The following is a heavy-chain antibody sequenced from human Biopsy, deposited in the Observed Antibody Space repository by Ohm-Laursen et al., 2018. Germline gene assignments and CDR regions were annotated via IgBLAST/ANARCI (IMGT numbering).Heavy chain of an antibody. CDR2: IYYGGST. CDR3: ARATNSTGWPYYYFYGMDV. CDR1: GGSIRSDY. D-gene: IGHD2/OR15-2a*01. J-gene: IGHJ6*02. Sequence: SDTLSLTCSVSGGSIRSDYWSWIRQTPGKGLEWIGYIYYGGSTNYNPSLKSRVTISVDTSKNQFSLRLNSVTAADTAVYYCARATNSTGWPYYYFYGMDVWGQGTTVTVSS. V-gene: IGHV4-59*07.